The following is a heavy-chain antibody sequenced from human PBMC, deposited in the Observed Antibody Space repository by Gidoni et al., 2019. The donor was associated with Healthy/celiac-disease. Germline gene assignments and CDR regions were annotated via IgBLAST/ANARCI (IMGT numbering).Heavy chain of an antibody. CDR2: IKQDGSEK. Sequence: EVQLVESGGALVQPGGSLRLSCAASGFPFGTYWRSWVRQAPGKGLEWVANIKQDGSEKYYVDSVKGRFTISRDNAKNSLYLQMNSLRAEDTAVYYCARVGGYSYGYEYYFDYWGQGTLVTVSS. CDR1: GFPFGTYW. CDR3: ARVGGYSYGYEYYFDY. D-gene: IGHD5-18*01. J-gene: IGHJ4*02. V-gene: IGHV3-7*03.